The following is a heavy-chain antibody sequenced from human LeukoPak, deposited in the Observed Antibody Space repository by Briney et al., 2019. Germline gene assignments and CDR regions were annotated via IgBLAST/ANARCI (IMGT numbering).Heavy chain of an antibody. Sequence: GGSLRLSCAASGFTFTTYWMSWVRQPPGKGLEWVANIKQDGTEKYYVDSVKGRFTISRDNAKNSLYLQMYSLRVEDTAIYYCAKVAHYYYGSESYYFFEHWGQGTPVTASS. J-gene: IGHJ4*02. D-gene: IGHD3-10*01. V-gene: IGHV3-7*01. CDR2: IKQDGTEK. CDR1: GFTFTTYW. CDR3: AKVAHYYYGSESYYFFEH.